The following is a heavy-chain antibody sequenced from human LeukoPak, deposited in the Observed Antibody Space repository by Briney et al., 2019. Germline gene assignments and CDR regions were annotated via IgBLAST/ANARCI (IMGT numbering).Heavy chain of an antibody. Sequence: GASVKVSCKASGYTFTGYYMHWMRQAPGQGLEWMGGINPNSGGTNYAQKFQGRVTMTRDTAISTAYMELSRLRSDNTAVYYWARLDRSYGDYIFDYWGQGTLVTVSS. V-gene: IGHV1-2*02. CDR2: INPNSGGT. CDR3: ARLDRSYGDYIFDY. D-gene: IGHD4-17*01. CDR1: GYTFTGYY. J-gene: IGHJ4*02.